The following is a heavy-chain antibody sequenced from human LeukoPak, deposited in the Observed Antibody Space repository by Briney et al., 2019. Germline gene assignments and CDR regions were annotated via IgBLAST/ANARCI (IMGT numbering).Heavy chain of an antibody. CDR3: ARDPTLGYCSSTSCYFDNWFDP. D-gene: IGHD2-2*01. CDR1: GDSVSSNSAA. J-gene: IGHJ5*02. V-gene: IGHV6-1*01. CDR2: TYYRSKWYN. Sequence: SQTLSLTSAISGDSVSSNSAAWNWIRQSPSRGLEWLGRTYYRSKWYNDYAVSVKSRITINPDTSKNQSSLQLNSVTPEDTAVYYCARDPTLGYCSSTSCYFDNWFDPWGQGTLVTVSS.